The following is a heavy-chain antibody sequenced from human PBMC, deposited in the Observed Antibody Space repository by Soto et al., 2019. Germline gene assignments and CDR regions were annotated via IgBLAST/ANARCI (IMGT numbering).Heavy chain of an antibody. D-gene: IGHD3-16*01. Sequence: EVQLVESGGGLVQPGGSLRLSCAASGFTFSSYAMHWVRQAPGKGLEYVSAISSNGGSTYYANSVKGRFTISRDNSKNTLYLQMGSLRAEDMAVYYCAREGGGYYSDYWGQGTLVTVSS. J-gene: IGHJ4*02. V-gene: IGHV3-64*01. CDR3: AREGGGYYSDY. CDR1: GFTFSSYA. CDR2: ISSNGGST.